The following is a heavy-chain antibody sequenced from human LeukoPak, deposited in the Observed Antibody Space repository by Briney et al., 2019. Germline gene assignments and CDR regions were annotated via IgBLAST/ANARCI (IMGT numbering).Heavy chain of an antibody. V-gene: IGHV3-11*01. CDR3: ASAGRGVSSGYLFDY. J-gene: IGHJ4*02. Sequence: GGSLRLSCAASGSTFSDYYMSWIRQAPGKGLEWVSYISSSGSTIYYADSVKGRFTISRDNAKNSLYLQMNSLRAEDTAVYYCASAGRGVSSGYLFDYWGQGTLVTVSS. CDR1: GSTFSDYY. CDR2: ISSSGSTI. D-gene: IGHD3-22*01.